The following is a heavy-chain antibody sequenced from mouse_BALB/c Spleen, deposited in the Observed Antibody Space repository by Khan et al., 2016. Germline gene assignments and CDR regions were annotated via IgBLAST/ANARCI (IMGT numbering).Heavy chain of an antibody. CDR3: ARLTGVRDALDY. J-gene: IGHJ4*01. D-gene: IGHD1-1*01. V-gene: IGHV1-9*01. CDR2: ILPGSGST. Sequence: QVQLQQSGAELMKPGASVKISCKATGYTFSSYWIQWIKQRPGHGLEWIGEILPGSGSTNYNERFRGKAAFTADTSSKPAYMQLTSLTFEDSDVYYCARLTGVRDALDYWGQGTSVTVSS. CDR1: GYTFSSYW.